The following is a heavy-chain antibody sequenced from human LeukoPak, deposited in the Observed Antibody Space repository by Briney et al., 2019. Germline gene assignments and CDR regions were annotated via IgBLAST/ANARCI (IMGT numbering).Heavy chain of an antibody. CDR2: IYSGGSA. Sequence: GGSLRLSCAASGFTVSSNYMSWVRQAPGKGLEWVSVIYSGGSAYYADSVKGRFTIFRHNSKNTLYLQMNSLRAEDTAVYYCARGETAMEVDYWGQGTLVTVSS. V-gene: IGHV3-53*04. J-gene: IGHJ4*02. D-gene: IGHD5-18*01. CDR3: ARGETAMEVDY. CDR1: GFTVSSNY.